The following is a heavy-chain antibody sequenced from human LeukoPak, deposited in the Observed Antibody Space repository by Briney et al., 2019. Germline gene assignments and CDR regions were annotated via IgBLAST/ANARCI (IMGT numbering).Heavy chain of an antibody. CDR2: ISASGGSA. J-gene: IGHJ4*02. D-gene: IGHD3-10*01. Sequence: GGSLRLSCAASGFTFSSYALSWVRQAPGKGLEWVSTISASGGSAYYADSVKGRFTISRDKSKNTLFLQMNSLRAEDTAVYYCARLMVRGVIMSSPYNYWGQGTLVTVSS. CDR1: GFTFSSYA. V-gene: IGHV3-23*01. CDR3: ARLMVRGVIMSSPYNY.